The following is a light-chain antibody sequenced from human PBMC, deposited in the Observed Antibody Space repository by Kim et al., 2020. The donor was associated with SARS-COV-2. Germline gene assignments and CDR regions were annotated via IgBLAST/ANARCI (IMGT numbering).Light chain of an antibody. V-gene: IGLV3-1*01. CDR2: QGN. Sequence: VAPGKTASLTCSGDKLGDKYACWYQQKPGQAPVLVIYQGNKRPSGIPERFSGSNSGNTATLTISGTQAMDEADYYCQAWDSSTFYVFGTGTKVTVL. CDR3: QAWDSSTFYV. J-gene: IGLJ1*01. CDR1: KLGDKY.